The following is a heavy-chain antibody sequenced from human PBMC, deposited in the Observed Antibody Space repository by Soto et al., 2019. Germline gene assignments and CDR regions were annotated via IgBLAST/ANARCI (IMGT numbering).Heavy chain of an antibody. D-gene: IGHD2-15*01. CDR3: VRGGGGGRFDP. CDR1: GFTFGDSY. Sequence: GGSLRLSCAGSGFTFGDSYMSWIRQAPGKGLEWLSYISPGSRYPAYADSVKGRFTISRDNAKRSLYLQMMSLTAEDTAIYYCVRGGGGGRFDPWGQGTMDTVSS. V-gene: IGHV3-11*06. CDR2: ISPGSRYP. J-gene: IGHJ5*02.